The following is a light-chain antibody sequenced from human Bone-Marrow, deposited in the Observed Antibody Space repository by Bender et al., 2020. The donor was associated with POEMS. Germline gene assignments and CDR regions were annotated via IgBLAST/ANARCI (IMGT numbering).Light chain of an antibody. Sequence: QSVLTQPPSASGTPGPRVTIPCSGSNSNIGTNAVNWYQQFPGTAPKLLIYRDNQRPSGVPNRFYAFKFGASASLAVSGLQAEDGADYYCAGWDAGLSGRMFGGGTKLTVL. V-gene: IGLV1-44*01. CDR3: AGWDAGLSGRM. CDR2: RDN. J-gene: IGLJ3*02. CDR1: NSNIGTNA.